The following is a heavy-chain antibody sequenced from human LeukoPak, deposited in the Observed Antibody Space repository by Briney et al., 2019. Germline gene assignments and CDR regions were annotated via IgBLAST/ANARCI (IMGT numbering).Heavy chain of an antibody. CDR2: IIPILGIA. CDR3: ARCSTSCYIFDY. CDR1: GGTFSSYA. Sequence: GASVKVSCKASGGTFSSYAISWVRQAPGQGLEWMGRIIPILGIANYAQKFQGRVTITADKSTSTAYMELSSLRSEDTAVYYCARCSTSCYIFDYWGQGTLVTVSS. J-gene: IGHJ4*02. V-gene: IGHV1-69*04. D-gene: IGHD2-2*02.